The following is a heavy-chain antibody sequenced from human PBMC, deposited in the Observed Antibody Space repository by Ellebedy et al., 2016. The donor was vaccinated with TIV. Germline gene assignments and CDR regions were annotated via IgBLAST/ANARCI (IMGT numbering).Heavy chain of an antibody. CDR2: ISYDGTNK. CDR3: VKGGSSGWIGSLDQ. V-gene: IGHV3-30*18. D-gene: IGHD6-19*01. Sequence: PGGSLRLSCTGSGFIFRNHAMHWVRQAPGKGLEWVAVISYDGTNKRHADSVKDRFTISRDNSKNTLYLQTDSLGAEDTAVYYCVKGGSSGWIGSLDQWGQGSLVTVSS. CDR1: GFIFRNHA. J-gene: IGHJ4*02.